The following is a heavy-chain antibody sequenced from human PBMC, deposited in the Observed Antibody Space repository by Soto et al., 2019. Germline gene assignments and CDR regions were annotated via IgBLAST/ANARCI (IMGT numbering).Heavy chain of an antibody. Sequence: GESLKISCKGSGYSFTSYWISWVRQMPGKGLEWMGRIDPSDSYTNYSPSFQGHVTISADKSISTAYLQWSSLKASGTAMYYCARLGGGCSGGSCYYYYGMDVWGQGTTVTVSS. V-gene: IGHV5-10-1*01. CDR2: IDPSDSYT. CDR1: GYSFTSYW. D-gene: IGHD2-15*01. CDR3: ARLGGGCSGGSCYYYYGMDV. J-gene: IGHJ6*02.